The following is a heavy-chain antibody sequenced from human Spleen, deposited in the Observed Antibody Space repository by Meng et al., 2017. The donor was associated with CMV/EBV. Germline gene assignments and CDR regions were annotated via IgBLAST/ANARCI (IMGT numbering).Heavy chain of an antibody. J-gene: IGHJ6*02. V-gene: IGHV3-30*02. CDR2: IRYDGSNK. CDR3: AKDTRTGGVALRPTGYGMDV. Sequence: GESLKISCAASGFTFSSFVMHWVRQAPGKGLEWVAFIRYDGSNKYYADPVKGRFTISRDNSKNTLFLQMNSLRAGDTAVYYCAKDTRTGGVALRPTGYGMDVWGQGTTVTVSS. D-gene: IGHD6-6*01. CDR1: GFTFSSFV.